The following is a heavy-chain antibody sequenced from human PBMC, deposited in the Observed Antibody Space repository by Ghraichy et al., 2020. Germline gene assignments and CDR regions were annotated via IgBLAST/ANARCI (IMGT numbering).Heavy chain of an antibody. J-gene: IGHJ4*02. Sequence: SETLSLTCAVYGGSFSGYYWSWIRQPPGKGLEWIGEINHSGSTNYNPSLKSRVTISVDTSKNQFSLKLSSVTAADTAVYYCARTMVRGVIISFDYWAREPWSPYPQ. D-gene: IGHD3-10*01. CDR3: ARTMVRGVIISFDY. V-gene: IGHV4-34*01. CDR1: GGSFSGYY. CDR2: INHSGST.